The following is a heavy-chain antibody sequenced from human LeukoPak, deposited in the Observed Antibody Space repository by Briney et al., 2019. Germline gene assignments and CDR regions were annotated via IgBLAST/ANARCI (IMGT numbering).Heavy chain of an antibody. CDR2: IHYSGST. D-gene: IGHD3-10*01. Sequence: SETLSLTCTVSGGSVSSGSNYWSWIRQPPGKGLEWIGYIHYSGSTSHNPALKSRVTISVDTSKNQFSLKLSSVTAADTAVYYCARVLYGTGTYYFDYWGQGTLVTVSS. J-gene: IGHJ4*02. CDR1: GGSVSSGSNY. CDR3: ARVLYGTGTYYFDY. V-gene: IGHV4-61*01.